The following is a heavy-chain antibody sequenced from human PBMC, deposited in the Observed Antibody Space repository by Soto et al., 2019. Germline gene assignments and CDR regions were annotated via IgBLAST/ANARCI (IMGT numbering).Heavy chain of an antibody. CDR1: GGTFSSYA. CDR3: ARDAPAHYDSSGSPTGPFDP. D-gene: IGHD3-22*01. Sequence: SVKVSCKASGGTFSSYAISWVRQAPGQGLEWLGGIIPIFGTANYAQKFQGRVTITADESTSTAYMELSSLRSEDTAVYYCARDAPAHYDSSGSPTGPFDPWGQGTLVTVSS. V-gene: IGHV1-69*13. J-gene: IGHJ5*02. CDR2: IIPIFGTA.